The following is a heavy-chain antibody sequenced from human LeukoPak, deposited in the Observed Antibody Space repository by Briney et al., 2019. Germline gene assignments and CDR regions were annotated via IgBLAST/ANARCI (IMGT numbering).Heavy chain of an antibody. D-gene: IGHD3-22*01. V-gene: IGHV3-30*02. J-gene: IGHJ4*02. CDR2: ISYDGSKT. CDR1: GFTFNSYG. Sequence: GGSLRLSCAASGFTFNSYGMHWVRQAPGKRLEWLAFISYDGSKTYYADSVKGRFTVSRDDSKSTLYLQMNSLRADDTAVYYCAKDGSSYYYIYCWGQGTLVTVSS. CDR3: AKDGSSYYYIYC.